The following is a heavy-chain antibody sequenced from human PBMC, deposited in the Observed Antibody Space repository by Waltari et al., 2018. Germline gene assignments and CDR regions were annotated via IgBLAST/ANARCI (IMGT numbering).Heavy chain of an antibody. CDR3: ARRQQLVGVDY. Sequence: QLQLQESGPGLVKPSETLSLTCTVSGGSISSSSYYWAWIRQPPGKGLEWIGSIYYSGSNYYNPALKSRVTISVDTSMNQFSRKLSSVTAADTAGYYCARRQQLVGVDYWGQGTLVTVSS. J-gene: IGHJ4*02. V-gene: IGHV4-39*07. CDR1: GGSISSSSYY. D-gene: IGHD6-6*01. CDR2: IYYSGSN.